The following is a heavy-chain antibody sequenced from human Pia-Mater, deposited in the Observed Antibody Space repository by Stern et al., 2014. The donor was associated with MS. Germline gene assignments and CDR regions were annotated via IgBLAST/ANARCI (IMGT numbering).Heavy chain of an antibody. D-gene: IGHD3-10*01. J-gene: IGHJ4*02. Sequence: VQLVESGAEVKKPGSSVKVSCKASGGTFSSYEITWVRQAPGQGLEWMGGIIPPFDTPTYAQKFQDRITISADESTNTAYLELSGLKSDDTAIYFCARAYTYYSNSAGYWGQGTLGTVS. CDR3: ARAYTYYSNSAGY. V-gene: IGHV1-69*01. CDR2: IIPPFDTP. CDR1: GGTFSSYE.